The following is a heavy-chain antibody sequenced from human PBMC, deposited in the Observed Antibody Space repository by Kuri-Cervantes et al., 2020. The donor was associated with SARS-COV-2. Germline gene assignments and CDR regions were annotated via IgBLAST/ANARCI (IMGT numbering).Heavy chain of an antibody. D-gene: IGHD7-27*01. V-gene: IGHV3-30*02. Sequence: GGPLRLSCAASGFTVSSNYMSWVRQAPGKGLEWVAFIRYDGSNKYYADSVKGRFTISRDNSKNTLYLQMNSLRAEDTAVYYCANTLVWGVDYWGQGTLVTVSS. CDR1: GFTVSSNY. J-gene: IGHJ4*02. CDR3: ANTLVWGVDY. CDR2: IRYDGSNK.